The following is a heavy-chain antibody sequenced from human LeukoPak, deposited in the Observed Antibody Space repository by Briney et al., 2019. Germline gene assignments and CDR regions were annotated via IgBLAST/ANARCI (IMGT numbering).Heavy chain of an antibody. D-gene: IGHD2-21*01. Sequence: PGGSLRLSCAASGFTFSNNALSWVRQAPGKGLEWVSVISGSGGSTYYADSVKGRFTISRDNSKNTLYLQMDSLRAGGTAVYYCARGRLRVIDAFDIWGQGTMVTVSS. CDR1: GFTFSNNA. J-gene: IGHJ3*02. V-gene: IGHV3-23*01. CDR2: ISGSGGST. CDR3: ARGRLRVIDAFDI.